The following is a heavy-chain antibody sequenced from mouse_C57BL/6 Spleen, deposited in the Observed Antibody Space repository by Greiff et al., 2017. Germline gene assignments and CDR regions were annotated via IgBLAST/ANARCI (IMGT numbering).Heavy chain of an antibody. CDR1: GYAFSSSW. V-gene: IGHV1-82*01. D-gene: IGHD1-1*01. Sequence: QVQLQQSGPELVKPGASVKISCKASGYAFSSSWMNWVKQRPGKGLEWIGRIYPGDGDTNYNGTFKGKATLTAAKSSSTAYMQLSRLTSEDSAVYFGARGGYYGSSYVYYFDYWGQGTTLTVSS. J-gene: IGHJ2*01. CDR2: IYPGDGDT. CDR3: ARGGYYGSSYVYYFDY.